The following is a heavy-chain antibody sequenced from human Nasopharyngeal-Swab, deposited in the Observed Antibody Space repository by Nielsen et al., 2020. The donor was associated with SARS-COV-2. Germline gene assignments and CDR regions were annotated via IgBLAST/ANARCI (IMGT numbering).Heavy chain of an antibody. D-gene: IGHD6-19*01. CDR2: IYHSGST. CDR3: ARDGSSGWYFDY. CDR1: GGSISSSNW. Sequence: SETLSLTCAVSGGSISSSNWWSWVRQPPGKGLEWIGEIYHSGSTNYNPSLKSRVAISVDKSKNQFSLKLSSVTAADTAVYYCARDGSSGWYFDYWGQGTLVTVSS. J-gene: IGHJ4*02. V-gene: IGHV4-4*02.